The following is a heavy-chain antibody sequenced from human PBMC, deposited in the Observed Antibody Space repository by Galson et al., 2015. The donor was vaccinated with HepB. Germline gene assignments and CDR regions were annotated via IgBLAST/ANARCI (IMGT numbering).Heavy chain of an antibody. CDR3: ARGRGLWSHFDY. CDR2: IWYDGSNK. V-gene: IGHV3-33*01. D-gene: IGHD3-16*01. Sequence: SLRLSCAASGFSFSTYVIHWVRQAPGKGLEWVALIWYDGSNKYYADSVKGRFTISRDNSKNTLYLEINSLTAEDTAVYYCARGRGLWSHFDYWGQGALVTVSS. J-gene: IGHJ4*02. CDR1: GFSFSTYV.